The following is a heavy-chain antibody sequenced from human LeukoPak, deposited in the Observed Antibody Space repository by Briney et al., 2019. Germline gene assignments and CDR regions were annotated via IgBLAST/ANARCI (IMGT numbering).Heavy chain of an antibody. CDR2: IYYSGST. Sequence: PSETLSLTCTVSGGPVSSGSYYWSWIRQPPGKGLEWIGYIYYSGSTNYNPSLKSRVTISVDTSKNQFSLKLSSVTAADTAVYYCARDQPWFDPWGQGTLVTVSS. CDR3: ARDQPWFDP. CDR1: GGPVSSGSYY. J-gene: IGHJ5*02. V-gene: IGHV4-61*01.